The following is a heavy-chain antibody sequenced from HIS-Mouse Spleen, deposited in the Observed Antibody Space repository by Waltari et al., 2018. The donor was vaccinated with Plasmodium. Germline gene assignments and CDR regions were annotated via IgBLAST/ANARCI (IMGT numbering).Heavy chain of an antibody. CDR3: ARVGRRIWGAFDI. CDR2: IYYSGST. V-gene: IGHV4-59*01. CDR1: GGSISSYY. J-gene: IGHJ3*02. D-gene: IGHD3-16*01. Sequence: QVQLQESGPGLVKPSETLSLTCTVSGGSISSYYWSCIRQPPGKGLEWIGYIYYSGSTNYNPSLKSRVTISVDTSKNEFSLKLSAVTAADTAVYYCARVGRRIWGAFDIWGQGTMVTVSP.